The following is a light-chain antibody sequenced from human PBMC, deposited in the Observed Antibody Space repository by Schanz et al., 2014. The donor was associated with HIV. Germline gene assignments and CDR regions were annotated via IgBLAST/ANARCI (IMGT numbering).Light chain of an antibody. CDR2: GAS. J-gene: IGKJ3*01. V-gene: IGKV3-20*01. CDR3: QQYATSAFT. Sequence: EIVMTQSPATLSVSPGERATLSCRASESVSSRYLAWYQQRPGQPPKVLLYGASSRATGVPDRFSGSGSGTDFTLTISRLEPEDSAVYFCQQYATSAFTFGPGTKVDIK. CDR1: ESVSSRY.